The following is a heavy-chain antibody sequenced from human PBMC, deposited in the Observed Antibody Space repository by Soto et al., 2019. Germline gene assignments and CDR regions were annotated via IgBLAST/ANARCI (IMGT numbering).Heavy chain of an antibody. CDR1: GFTFSSYW. D-gene: IGHD3-22*01. CDR3: ARGGGTDYYYYDSSAYYSS. J-gene: IGHJ5*02. V-gene: IGHV3-74*01. CDR2: VNGDGSST. Sequence: GGSLRLSCAASGFTFSSYWMHWGRQAPGKGLVWVSRVNGDGSSTTYADSVKGRFTISRDNAKNTLFLQMNSLRAEDTAVYYCARGGGTDYYYYDSSAYYSSWGQGTLVTVSA.